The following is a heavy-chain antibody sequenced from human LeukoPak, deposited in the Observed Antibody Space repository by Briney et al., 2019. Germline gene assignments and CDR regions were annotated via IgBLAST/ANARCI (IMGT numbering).Heavy chain of an antibody. J-gene: IGHJ4*02. Sequence: GASVNVSCKASGYIFITYGITWVRQAPGQGLEWMGWISAYNGNTNYEQKFQGKVNMTTDTSTSTAYMELRSLRSDDTAVYYCARAGTTSSSTPDFWGQGTPVTVPS. CDR2: ISAYNGNT. V-gene: IGHV1-18*01. D-gene: IGHD6-6*01. CDR3: ARAGTTSSSTPDF. CDR1: GYIFITYG.